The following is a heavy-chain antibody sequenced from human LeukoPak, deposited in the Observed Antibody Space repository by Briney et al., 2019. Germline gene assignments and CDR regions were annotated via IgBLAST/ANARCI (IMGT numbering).Heavy chain of an antibody. Sequence: ASVKVSCKASGYTFTGYYMHWVRQAPGQGLEWMGWINPNSGGTNYAQKFQGWVTMTRDTSISTAYMELSRLRSDDTAVYYCARAMNSGYDYGMDVWGQGTTVTVSS. CDR1: GYTFTGYY. CDR2: INPNSGGT. J-gene: IGHJ6*02. D-gene: IGHD1-26*01. V-gene: IGHV1-2*04. CDR3: ARAMNSGYDYGMDV.